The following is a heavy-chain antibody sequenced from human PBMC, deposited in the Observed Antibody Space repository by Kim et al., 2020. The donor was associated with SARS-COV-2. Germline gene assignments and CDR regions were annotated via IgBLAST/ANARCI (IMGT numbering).Heavy chain of an antibody. CDR3: ARYVRVHGYYCFDY. V-gene: IGHV3-23*05. Sequence: YADSVKGRFAISRDEFKTTLYLQVNNLRVEDKAIFYCARYVRVHGYYCFDYWGQGTLVTVSP. J-gene: IGHJ4*02. D-gene: IGHD3-3*01.